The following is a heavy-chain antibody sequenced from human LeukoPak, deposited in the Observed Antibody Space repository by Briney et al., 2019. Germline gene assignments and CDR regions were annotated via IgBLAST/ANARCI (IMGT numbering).Heavy chain of an antibody. CDR1: GGSISSYY. CDR2: IYTSGST. J-gene: IGHJ4*02. Sequence: SETLSLTCTVSGGSISSYYWSWIRQPPRKGLEWIGYIYTSGSTNYNPSLKSRVTISVDTSKNQFSLKLSSVTAADTAVYYCARHSRDGLTDFDYWGQGTLVTVSS. V-gene: IGHV4-4*09. D-gene: IGHD5-24*01. CDR3: ARHSRDGLTDFDY.